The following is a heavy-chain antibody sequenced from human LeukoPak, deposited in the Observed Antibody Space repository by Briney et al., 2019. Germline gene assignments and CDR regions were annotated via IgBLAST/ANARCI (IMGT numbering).Heavy chain of an antibody. V-gene: IGHV3-30*03. J-gene: IGHJ4*02. D-gene: IGHD6-6*01. Sequence: QSGGSLRLSCAASGFTFSSYGMHWVRQAPGKGLEWVAVISYDGSNKYYADSVKGRFTISRDNSKNTLYLQMNSLRAEDTAVYYCARAPYSSSSWIGYFDYWGQGTLVTVSS. CDR1: GFTFSSYG. CDR3: ARAPYSSSSWIGYFDY. CDR2: ISYDGSNK.